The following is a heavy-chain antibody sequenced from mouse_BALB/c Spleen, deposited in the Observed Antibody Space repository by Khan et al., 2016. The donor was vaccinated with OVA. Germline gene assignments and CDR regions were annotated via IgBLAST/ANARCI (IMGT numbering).Heavy chain of an antibody. CDR3: ARGFYYYVTSLYAMDY. CDR2: ISSYNGAA. D-gene: IGHD1-1*01. V-gene: IGHV1S34*01. Sequence: QVKTWASVKISCMASGYSFTGYYMHWVKQSHGESLEWIGYISSYNGAASYNQKFKGRATFTVDTSSSTAYMQFNSLTSEDSAVYYCARGFYYYVTSLYAMDYWGQGTSVTVSS. CDR1: GYSFTGYY. J-gene: IGHJ4*01.